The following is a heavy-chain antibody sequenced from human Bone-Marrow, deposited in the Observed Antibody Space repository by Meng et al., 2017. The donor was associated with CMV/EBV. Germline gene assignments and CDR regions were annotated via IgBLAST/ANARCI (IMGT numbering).Heavy chain of an antibody. D-gene: IGHD6-13*01. CDR1: GFTFSSYS. CDR2: IRSSSSYI. Sequence: GESLKISCAASGFTFSSYSMSWVRQAPGKGLEWVSSIRSSSSYIYYADSVKGRFTISRDNAKNSLWLQMNSLRAEDTAVYYCARDFGSAAPYYFDFWGQGTLVTVSS. CDR3: ARDFGSAAPYYFDF. V-gene: IGHV3-21*01. J-gene: IGHJ4*02.